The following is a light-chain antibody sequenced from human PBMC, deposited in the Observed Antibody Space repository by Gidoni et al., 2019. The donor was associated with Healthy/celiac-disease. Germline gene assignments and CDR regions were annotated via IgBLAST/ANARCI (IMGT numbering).Light chain of an antibody. Sequence: DIQLTQSPSFLSASVGDRVTITCRASQGISSYLAWYQQKPGKAPKLLIYAASTLQSGVPSRFRGSGSGTEFTLTISSLQPEDFATYYCQQLNSYQTFGGGTKVEIK. CDR1: QGISSY. CDR3: QQLNSYQT. J-gene: IGKJ4*01. CDR2: AAS. V-gene: IGKV1-9*01.